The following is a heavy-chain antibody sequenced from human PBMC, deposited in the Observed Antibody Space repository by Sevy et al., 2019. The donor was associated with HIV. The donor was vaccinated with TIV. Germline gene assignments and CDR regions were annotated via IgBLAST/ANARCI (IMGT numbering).Heavy chain of an antibody. CDR2: IYPGDSDT. D-gene: IGHD3-22*01. CDR3: ARGGHYYDSSGRNWFDP. CDR1: GYSFTSYW. V-gene: IGHV5-51*01. J-gene: IGHJ5*02. Sequence: GESLKISCKGSGYSFTSYWIGWVRQMSGKGLEWMGIIYPGDSDTRYSPSFQGQVTISADKSISTAYLQWSSLKASDTAMYYCARGGHYYDSSGRNWFDPWGQGTLVTVSS.